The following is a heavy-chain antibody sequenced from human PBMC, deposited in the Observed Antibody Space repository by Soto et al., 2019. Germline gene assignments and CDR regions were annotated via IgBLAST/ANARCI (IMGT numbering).Heavy chain of an antibody. V-gene: IGHV1-3*01. CDR3: ARTTGTKFDAFDI. D-gene: IGHD1-1*01. Sequence: QVQLVQSGAEVKKPGASVKVSCKASGYTFTSYATHWVRQAPGQRLEWMGWINAGNGNTKYSQKFQGRVTITRDTSASTAYMELSSLRSEDTAVYYCARTTGTKFDAFDIWGQGTMVTVSS. CDR2: INAGNGNT. CDR1: GYTFTSYA. J-gene: IGHJ3*02.